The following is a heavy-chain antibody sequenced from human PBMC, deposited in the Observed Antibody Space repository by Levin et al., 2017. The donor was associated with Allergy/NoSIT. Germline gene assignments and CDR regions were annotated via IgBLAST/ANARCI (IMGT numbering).Heavy chain of an antibody. J-gene: IGHJ4*02. V-gene: IGHV1-8*01. CDR1: GYTFTSYD. CDR2: MNPNSGNT. CDR3: ARGVPTRITIFGVVRPSKGGVFDY. Sequence: GESLKISCKASGYTFTSYDINWVRQATGQGLEWMGWMNPNSGNTGYAQKFQGRVTMTRNTSISTAYMELSSLRSEDTAVYYCARGVPTRITIFGVVRPSKGGVFDYWGQGTLVTVSS. D-gene: IGHD3-3*01.